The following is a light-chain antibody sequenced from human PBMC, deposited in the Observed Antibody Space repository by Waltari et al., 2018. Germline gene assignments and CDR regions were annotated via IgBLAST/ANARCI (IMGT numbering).Light chain of an antibody. CDR2: EGN. V-gene: IGLV2-23*03. Sequence: QSALTQPASVSGSPGQSSTTPCPGFTSNDGNYNLVSWYQKHPGKAPKLLIYEGNRRPSGVSNRFSGSKSDNTASLTLSGLQAEDEADYYCCSNVGISVFFGGGTKLTVL. CDR3: CSNVGISVF. CDR1: TSNDGNYNL. J-gene: IGLJ2*01.